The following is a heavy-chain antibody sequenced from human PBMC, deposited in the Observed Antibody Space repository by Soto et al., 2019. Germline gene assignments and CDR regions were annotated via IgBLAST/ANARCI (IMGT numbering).Heavy chain of an antibody. CDR2: ITLSGGTT. CDR1: GFTFGTHA. Sequence: GGSLRLSCAASGFTFGTHAMTWVRQAPGKGLEWVSTITLSGGTTYYADSVKGRFTISRDNSKNTLYLQLNSLGAEDTAVYYCAKSSSGFGQFDSWGQGTLVTVSS. V-gene: IGHV3-23*01. CDR3: AKSSSGFGQFDS. J-gene: IGHJ4*02. D-gene: IGHD3-22*01.